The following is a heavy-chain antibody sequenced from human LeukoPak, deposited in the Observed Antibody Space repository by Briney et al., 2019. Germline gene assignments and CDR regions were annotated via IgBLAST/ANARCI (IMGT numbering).Heavy chain of an antibody. CDR2: IIDSGIST. CDR1: GFTFNSYA. CDR3: AKGSRGNYDY. Sequence: GGSLRLSCAASGFTFNSYAMAWVRQAPEKGLEWVSSIIDSGISTYYADSVKGRFTISRDNSKNTLYLQINSLRAEDTAVYYCAKGSRGNYDYWGRGTLVTVS. D-gene: IGHD1-26*01. V-gene: IGHV3-23*01. J-gene: IGHJ4*02.